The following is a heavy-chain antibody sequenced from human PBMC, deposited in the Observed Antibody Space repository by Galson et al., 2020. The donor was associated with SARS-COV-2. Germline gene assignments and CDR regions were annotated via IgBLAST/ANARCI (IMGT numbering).Heavy chain of an antibody. CDR1: GFIFSDSA. D-gene: IGHD1-26*01. CDR2: IRSKPNNYAT. J-gene: IGHJ4*02. CDR3: TSPAGVGIDY. Sequence: LSLTCAASGFIFSDSAVHWVRQASGKGLEWLARIRSKPNNYATVYAASVKGRFTISRDDSKDTAYLEMHSLKSEDTAVYYCTSPAGVGIDYWGQGTLVTVSS. V-gene: IGHV3-73*01.